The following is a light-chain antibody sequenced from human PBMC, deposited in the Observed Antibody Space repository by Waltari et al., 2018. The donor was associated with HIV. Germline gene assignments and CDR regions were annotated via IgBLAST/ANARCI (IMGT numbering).Light chain of an antibody. CDR1: TGSIASNY. CDR3: QSYDRFNRWV. Sequence: NFMLTQPHSVSASPGRTVVISCTRSTGSIASNYVRWYQQRPGSARTTILDDDSQRPAGVPERFSGIINKSANSAPLTISGLKTEDEATYYCQSYDRFNRWVFGGGTRLTVL. V-gene: IGLV6-57*03. J-gene: IGLJ3*02. CDR2: DDS.